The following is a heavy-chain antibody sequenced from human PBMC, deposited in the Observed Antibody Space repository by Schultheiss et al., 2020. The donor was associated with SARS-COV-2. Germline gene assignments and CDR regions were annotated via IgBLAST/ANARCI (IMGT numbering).Heavy chain of an antibody. D-gene: IGHD5-18*01. V-gene: IGHV3-64*01. CDR3: ARDFGVDTAMDPPLS. CDR2: ISSNGGST. J-gene: IGHJ4*02. Sequence: GGSLRLSCAASGFTFSSYAMHWVRQAPGKGLEYVSAISSNGGSTYYANSVKGRFTISRDNSKNTLYLQMNSLRAEDTAVYYCARDFGVDTAMDPPLSWGQGTLVTVSS. CDR1: GFTFSSYA.